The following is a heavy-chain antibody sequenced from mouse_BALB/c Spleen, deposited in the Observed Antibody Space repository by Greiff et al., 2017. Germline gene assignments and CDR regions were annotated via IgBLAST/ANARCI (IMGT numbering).Heavy chain of an antibody. J-gene: IGHJ1*01. V-gene: IGHV1-54*01. CDR3: ARRALGRWYFDV. D-gene: IGHD4-1*01. CDR1: GYAFTNYL. Sequence: VQLQQSGAELVRPGTSVKVSCKASGYAFTNYLIEWVKQRPGQGLEWIGVINPGSGGTNYNEKFKGKATLTADKSSSTAYMQLSSLTSDDSAVYFCARRALGRWYFDVWGAGTTVTVSS. CDR2: INPGSGGT.